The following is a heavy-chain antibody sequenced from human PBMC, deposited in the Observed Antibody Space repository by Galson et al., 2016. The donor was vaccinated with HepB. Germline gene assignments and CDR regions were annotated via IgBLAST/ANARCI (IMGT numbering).Heavy chain of an antibody. V-gene: IGHV3-30*18. CDR3: AKDGPGGRYRGYEDGRRD. D-gene: IGHD3-22*01. Sequence: SLRLSCAASGFAFSRFGMHWVRQAPGRGLEWVAVITYDGDSTSYEDSVKGRFTIFRDNSRSTLFLQMNSLTAEDSGVYYCAKDGPGGRYRGYEDGRRDWGQGTLVTVTS. CDR2: ITYDGDST. J-gene: IGHJ4*02. CDR1: GFAFSRFG.